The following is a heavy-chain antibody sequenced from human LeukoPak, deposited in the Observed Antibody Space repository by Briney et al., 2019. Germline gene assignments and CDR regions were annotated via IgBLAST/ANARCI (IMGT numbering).Heavy chain of an antibody. J-gene: IGHJ4*02. CDR1: GFTFSSYS. D-gene: IGHD3-9*01. CDR2: ISSSSSTI. Sequence: PGGSLRLSRAASGFTFSSYSMNWVRQAPGKGLEWVSYISSSSSTIYYADSVKGRFTISRDNAKNSLYLQMNSLRDEDTAVYYCARDWVDILTGYYRFFDCWGQGTLVTVSS. CDR3: ARDWVDILTGYYRFFDC. V-gene: IGHV3-48*02.